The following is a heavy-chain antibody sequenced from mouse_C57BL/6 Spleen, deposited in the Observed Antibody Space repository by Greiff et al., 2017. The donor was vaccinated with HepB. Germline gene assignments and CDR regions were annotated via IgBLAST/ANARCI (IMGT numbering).Heavy chain of an antibody. D-gene: IGHD4-1*01. CDR3: ARGDLPGTRYFDV. CDR2: INPGSGGT. CDR1: GYAFTNYL. J-gene: IGHJ1*03. V-gene: IGHV1-54*01. Sequence: QVQLQQSGAELVRPGTSVKVSCKASGYAFTNYLIEWVKQRPGQGLEWIGVINPGSGGTNYNEKFKGKATLTADKSSSTAYMQLSSLTSEDSAVYFCARGDLPGTRYFDVWGTGTTVTVSS.